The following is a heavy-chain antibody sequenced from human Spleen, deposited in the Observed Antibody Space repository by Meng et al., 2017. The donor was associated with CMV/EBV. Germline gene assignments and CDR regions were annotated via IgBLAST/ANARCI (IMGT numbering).Heavy chain of an antibody. CDR3: ARDQSYEIFDY. Sequence: GGSLRLSCVASGFIFSNYAMTWVRQAPGKGLEWVSAISESRGSTYYADSVKGRFTISRDNSKNTLYLQMKSLRAEDTAVYYCARDQSYEIFDYWGQGTLVTVSS. CDR2: ISESRGST. J-gene: IGHJ4*02. CDR1: GFIFSNYA. D-gene: IGHD3-22*01. V-gene: IGHV3-23*01.